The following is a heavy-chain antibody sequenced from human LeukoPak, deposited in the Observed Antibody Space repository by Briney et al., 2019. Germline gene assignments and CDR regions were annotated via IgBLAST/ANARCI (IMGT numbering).Heavy chain of an antibody. CDR3: ARDYLAARRSGRRKDAFDI. CDR1: GFTFSSYG. V-gene: IGHV3-30*03. CDR2: ISYDGSNK. Sequence: PGGSLRLSCAASGFTFSSYGMHWVRQAPGKGLEWVAVISYDGSNKYYADSVKGRFTISRDNSKNTLYLQMNSLRAEDTAVYYCARDYLAARRSGRRKDAFDIWGQGTMVTVSS. D-gene: IGHD6-6*01. J-gene: IGHJ3*02.